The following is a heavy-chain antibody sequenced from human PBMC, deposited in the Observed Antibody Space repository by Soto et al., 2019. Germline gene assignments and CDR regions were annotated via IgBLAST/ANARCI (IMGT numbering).Heavy chain of an antibody. V-gene: IGHV1-69*13. CDR3: ARVRARISAPYYYHYCMDV. CDR2: IIPIFGTA. J-gene: IGHJ6*02. CDR1: GGTFSSYS. Sequence: SVKVSCKASGGTFSSYSISWVRQAPGQGLEWMGGIIPIFGTANYAQKFQGRVTITADESTSTAYMELSSLRSEDTAVYYCARVRARISAPYYYHYCMDVWGQGTTVTVXS. D-gene: IGHD6-6*01.